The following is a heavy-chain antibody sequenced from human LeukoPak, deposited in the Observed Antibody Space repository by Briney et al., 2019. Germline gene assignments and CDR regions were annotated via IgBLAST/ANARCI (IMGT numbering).Heavy chain of an antibody. CDR1: GGSFSGYY. D-gene: IGHD3-10*02. CDR2: INHSGST. Sequence: SETLSLTCAVYGGSFSGYYWSWIRQPPGKGLEWIGEINHSGSTNYNPSLKSRVTISVDTSKNQFSLKLNSVTAADTAVYYCARDLGSATSYFDYWGQGTLVTVSS. J-gene: IGHJ4*02. CDR3: ARDLGSATSYFDY. V-gene: IGHV4-34*01.